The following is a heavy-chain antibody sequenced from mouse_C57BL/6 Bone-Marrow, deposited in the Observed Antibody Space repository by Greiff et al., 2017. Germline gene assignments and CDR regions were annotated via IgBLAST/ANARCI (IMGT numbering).Heavy chain of an antibody. J-gene: IGHJ4*01. CDR2: IRSKSNNYAT. Sequence: GGGLVQPKGSLKLSCAASGFSFNTYAMNWVRQAPGKGLEWVARIRSKSNNYATYYADSVKARFTISRDDSESMLYLQMNNLKTEDTAMYYCVSDYDYDNYAMDYWGQGTSVTVSS. CDR1: GFSFNTYA. D-gene: IGHD2-4*01. CDR3: VSDYDYDNYAMDY. V-gene: IGHV10-1*01.